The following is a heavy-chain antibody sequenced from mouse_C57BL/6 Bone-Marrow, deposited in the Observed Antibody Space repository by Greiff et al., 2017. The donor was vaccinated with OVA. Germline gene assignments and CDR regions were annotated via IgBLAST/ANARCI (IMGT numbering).Heavy chain of an antibody. J-gene: IGHJ2*01. D-gene: IGHD4-1*01. CDR2: ISSGSSTI. Sequence: EVQVVESGGGLVKPGGSLKLSCAASGFTFSDYGMHWVRQAPEKGLEWVAYISSGSSTIYYADTVKGRFTISRDNAKNTLFLQMTSLRSEDTAMYYCACGLTGYFDYWGQGTTLTVSS. V-gene: IGHV5-17*01. CDR1: GFTFSDYG. CDR3: ACGLTGYFDY.